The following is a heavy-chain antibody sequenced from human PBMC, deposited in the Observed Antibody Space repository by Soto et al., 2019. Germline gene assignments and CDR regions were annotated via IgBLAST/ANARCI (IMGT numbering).Heavy chain of an antibody. Sequence: QVQLVQSGAEVKKPGASVKVSCKASGYTFTSYDINWVRQATGQGLEWMGWMNPNSGNTGYAQKFQGRVTMTRDTPMTTVDMELSSRRSEDTAVYYGARERSFGADYWGQGTLVTVSS. V-gene: IGHV1-8*01. CDR2: MNPNSGNT. D-gene: IGHD3-16*01. CDR3: ARERSFGADY. J-gene: IGHJ4*02. CDR1: GYTFTSYD.